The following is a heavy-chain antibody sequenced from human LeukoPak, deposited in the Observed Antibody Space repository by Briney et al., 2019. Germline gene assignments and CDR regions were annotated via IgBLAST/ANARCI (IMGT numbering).Heavy chain of an antibody. J-gene: IGHJ4*02. CDR3: VRDRELYY. V-gene: IGHV4-59*01. CDR2: VYNSGST. Sequence: GLEWIGYVYNSGSTDYNPSLKSRVTISVDTSKNQFSLKVNSVTASDTAVYYCVRDRELYYWGQGILVTVSS. D-gene: IGHD1-26*01.